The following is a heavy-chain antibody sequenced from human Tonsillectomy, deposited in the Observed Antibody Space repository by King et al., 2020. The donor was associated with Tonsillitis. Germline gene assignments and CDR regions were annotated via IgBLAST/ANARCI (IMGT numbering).Heavy chain of an antibody. Sequence: QLQESGPGLVKPSQTLSLTCTVSGGSISNGSYYWSWIRQPAGKGLEWIGRIYNNGRTDYSPSLKSRVTISVDTSKNQFSLKLSSVTAADTAVYYCARRGRGGNDVFDIWGQGTMVTVSS. D-gene: IGHD3-10*01. V-gene: IGHV4-61*02. CDR3: ARRGRGGNDVFDI. J-gene: IGHJ3*02. CDR1: GGSISNGSYY. CDR2: IYNNGRT.